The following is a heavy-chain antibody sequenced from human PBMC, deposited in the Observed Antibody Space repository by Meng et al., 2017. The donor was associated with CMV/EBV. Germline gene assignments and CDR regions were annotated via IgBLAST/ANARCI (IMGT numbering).Heavy chain of an antibody. V-gene: IGHV2-70*20. J-gene: IGHJ4*02. CDR2: IDWDDDK. CDR3: ARSFGVVIATYFDY. CDR1: GFSLSTSGMC. Sequence: SGPTLVKPTQTLTLTCTFSGFSLSTSGMCVSWVRQHPGKALEWLALIDWDDDKYYSTSLKTRLTISKDTSKNQVVLTMTNMDPVDTATYYCARSFGVVIATYFDYWGQGTLVTVSS. D-gene: IGHD2-21*01.